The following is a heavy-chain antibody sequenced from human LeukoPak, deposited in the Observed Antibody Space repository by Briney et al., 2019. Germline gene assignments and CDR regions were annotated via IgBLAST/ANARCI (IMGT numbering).Heavy chain of an antibody. V-gene: IGHV4-39*01. D-gene: IGHD3-16*02. CDR3: ASAIYYNYVWGSHRYLNWFDP. Sequence: SETLSLTCTVSGGSISSSSYYWGWIRQPPGKGLEWIGSLYYGGTTYYNPSLKSQVTISVDTSKNQFSLKLSSVTAADTAVYYSASAIYYNYVWGSHRYLNWFDPWGQGTLVTVSS. CDR2: LYYGGTT. CDR1: GGSISSSSYY. J-gene: IGHJ5*02.